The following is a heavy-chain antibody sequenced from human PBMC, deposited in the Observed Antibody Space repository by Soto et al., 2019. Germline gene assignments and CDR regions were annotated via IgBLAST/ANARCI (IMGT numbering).Heavy chain of an antibody. CDR1: GFTLSSYW. CDR3: ARGYYYGSGSYSPENYMDV. CDR2: IKQDASEK. D-gene: IGHD3-10*01. J-gene: IGHJ6*03. Sequence: PGGSLRLSCVASGFTLSSYWMTWVRQAPGKGLEWVANIKQDASEKYYVDSVKGRFTISRDNARNSVFLQINSLRADDTAVYYCARGYYYGSGSYSPENYMDVWRKGTTVTVSS. V-gene: IGHV3-7*01.